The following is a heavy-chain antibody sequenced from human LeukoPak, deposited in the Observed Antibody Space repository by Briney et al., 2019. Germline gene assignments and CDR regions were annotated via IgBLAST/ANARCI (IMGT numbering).Heavy chain of an antibody. V-gene: IGHV3-9*01. CDR3: ARPSLKEEDWFDP. Sequence: GRSLRLSCAASGFTFDDYAMHWVRHAPGKGLEWVSGISWNSGSIGYADSVKGRFTISRDNAKNSVYLQMDSLRGEDTAVYYCARPSLKEEDWFDPWGQGTLVTVSS. J-gene: IGHJ5*02. CDR1: GFTFDDYA. CDR2: ISWNSGSI.